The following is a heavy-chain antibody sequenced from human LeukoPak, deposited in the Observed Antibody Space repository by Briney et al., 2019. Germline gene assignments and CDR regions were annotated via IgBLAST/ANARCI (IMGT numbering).Heavy chain of an antibody. CDR3: ARATPGGLHGYSFDY. V-gene: IGHV1-8*02. Sequence: ASVKVSCKASGYTFKNYDINWVRQATGQGLEWMGWMNPNSGNTGFAQKFQDKVSMTRDTSINTAYMELTSLRSGDTAVYYCARATPGGLHGYSFDYWGQGTVVTVYS. J-gene: IGHJ4*02. CDR1: GYTFKNYD. CDR2: MNPNSGNT. D-gene: IGHD5-24*01.